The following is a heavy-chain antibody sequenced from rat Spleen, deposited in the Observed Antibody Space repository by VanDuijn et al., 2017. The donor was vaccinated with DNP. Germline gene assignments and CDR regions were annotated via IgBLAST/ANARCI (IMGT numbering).Heavy chain of an antibody. D-gene: IGHD1-2*01. CDR1: GFTFSDYN. Sequence: EVQLVESGGGLVQPGGSLKLSCAASGFTFSDYNMAWVRQAPKKGLEWVATISYDGRSTYYRDSVKGRFTISRDNAKSTLYLQMDSLRSEDTATYYCARSDSYGFPYWGQGTLVTVSS. CDR2: ISYDGRST. V-gene: IGHV5-7*01. CDR3: ARSDSYGFPY. J-gene: IGHJ3*01.